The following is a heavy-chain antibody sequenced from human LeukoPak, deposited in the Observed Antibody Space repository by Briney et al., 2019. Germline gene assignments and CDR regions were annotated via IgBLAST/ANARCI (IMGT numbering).Heavy chain of an antibody. CDR2: IYPGDSDT. CDR3: TRHPGYYDILTAYYNRWFDP. V-gene: IGHV5-51*01. J-gene: IGHJ5*02. Sequence: GESLKISCKGSGYSFTSYWIGWVRQMPGKGLEWMGIIYPGDSDTRYSPSFQGQVTISADKSISTAYLQWSSLKASDTAMYYCTRHPGYYDILTAYYNRWFDPWGQGTLVTVSS. D-gene: IGHD3-9*01. CDR1: GYSFTSYW.